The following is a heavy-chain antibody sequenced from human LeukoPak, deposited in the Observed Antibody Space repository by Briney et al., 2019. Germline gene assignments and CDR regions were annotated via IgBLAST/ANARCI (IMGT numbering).Heavy chain of an antibody. D-gene: IGHD3-3*01. V-gene: IGHV3-7*01. CDR2: IKQDGSEK. CDR3: ARDPGGIFRSYFDY. J-gene: IGHJ4*02. CDR1: GFTFSRHW. Sequence: GGSLRLSCAASGFTFSRHWMSWVRQAPGKGLEWVANIKQDGSEKYYVDSVKGRFTISRDNAKNSLYLQMNSLRAEDTAVYYCARDPGGIFRSYFDYWGQGTLVTVSS.